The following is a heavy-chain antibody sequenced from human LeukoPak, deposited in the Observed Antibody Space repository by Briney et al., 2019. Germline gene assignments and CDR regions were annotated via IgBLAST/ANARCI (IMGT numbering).Heavy chain of an antibody. CDR1: GFTFSDYY. J-gene: IGHJ4*02. Sequence: KSGGSLRLSCAASGFTFSDYYMSWIRQAPGKGLEWVSYISSSGSTIYYADSVKGRFTISRDNSKNTLYLQMNSLRAEDTAVYYCAKDFLWGARYSYGSGGIDYWGQGTLVTVSS. V-gene: IGHV3-11*04. CDR2: ISSSGSTI. D-gene: IGHD5-18*01. CDR3: AKDFLWGARYSYGSGGIDY.